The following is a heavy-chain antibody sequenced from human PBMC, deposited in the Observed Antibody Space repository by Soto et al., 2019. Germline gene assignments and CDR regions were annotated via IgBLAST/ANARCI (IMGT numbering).Heavy chain of an antibody. D-gene: IGHD6-19*01. V-gene: IGHV4-59*01. CDR3: ARLEYSSGWYRYGY. CDR1: GGSISSYY. Sequence: TLSLTCTVSGGSISSYYWSWIRQPPGKGLEWIGYIYYSGSTNYNPSLKSRVTISVDTSKNQFSLKLSSVTAADTAVYYCARLEYSSGWYRYGYWGQGTLVTVS. CDR2: IYYSGST. J-gene: IGHJ4*02.